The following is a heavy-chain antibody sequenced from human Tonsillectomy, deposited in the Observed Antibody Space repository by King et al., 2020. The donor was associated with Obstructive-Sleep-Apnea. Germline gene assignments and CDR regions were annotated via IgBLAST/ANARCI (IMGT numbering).Heavy chain of an antibody. CDR1: GFTFGDYA. D-gene: IGHD1-26*01. V-gene: IGHV3-49*03. CDR2: IRSKAYGGTT. Sequence: DVQLVESGGGLVQPGRSLRLSCTASGFTFGDYAMSWFRQAPGKGLEWVGFIRSKAYGGTTEYAASVKGRFTISRDDSKSIASLQMNSLKTEDTAVYYCTRGRSVGASYFDYWGQGTLVTVSS. CDR3: TRGRSVGASYFDY. J-gene: IGHJ4*02.